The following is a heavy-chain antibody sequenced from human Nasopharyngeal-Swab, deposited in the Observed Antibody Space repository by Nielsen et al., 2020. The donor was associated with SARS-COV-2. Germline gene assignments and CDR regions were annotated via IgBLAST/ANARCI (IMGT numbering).Heavy chain of an antibody. V-gene: IGHV3-74*01. CDR3: TTLHRTGWF. D-gene: IGHD6-19*01. CDR2: INSDGSST. CDR1: GFTFSSYW. J-gene: IGHJ4*02. Sequence: GESLKISCAASGFTFSSYWMHWVRQAPGKGLVWVSRINSDGSSTSYADSVKGRFTISRDNAKNTLYLQMNSLRAEDTAVYYCTTLHRTGWFWGQGTLVTVSS.